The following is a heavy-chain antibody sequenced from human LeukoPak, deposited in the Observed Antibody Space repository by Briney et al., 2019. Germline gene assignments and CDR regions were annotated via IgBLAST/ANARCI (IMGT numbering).Heavy chain of an antibody. CDR3: ARRDYYYYYMDV. CDR2: ISSSSSYI. V-gene: IGHV3-21*01. Sequence: GGSLRLSCAASGFTFSSYSMNWVRQAPGKGLEWVSSISSSSSYIYYADSVKGQFTISRDNAKNSLYLQMNSLRAEDTAVYYCARRDYYYYYMDVWGKGTTVTVSS. J-gene: IGHJ6*03. CDR1: GFTFSSYS.